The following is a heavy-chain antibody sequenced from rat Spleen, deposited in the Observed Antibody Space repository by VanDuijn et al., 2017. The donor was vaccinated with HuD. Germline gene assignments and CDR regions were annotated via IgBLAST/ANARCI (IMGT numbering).Heavy chain of an antibody. J-gene: IGHJ3*01. Sequence: EVQLVESDGDLVQPRRSLKLSCAASGFTLSDYVMHWIRQAPTTGLEWVTSISPSGATTNYRVSVKGRFTISRDNARGTLYLQMDSLRSEDTATYYCARVGTRVSRFAYWGQGTLVTVSS. D-gene: IGHD1-4*01. CDR2: ISPSGATT. CDR1: GFTLSDYV. V-gene: IGHV5-19*01. CDR3: ARVGTRVSRFAY.